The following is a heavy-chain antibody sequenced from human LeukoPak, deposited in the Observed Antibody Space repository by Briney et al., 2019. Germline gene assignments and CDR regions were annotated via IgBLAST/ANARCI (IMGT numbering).Heavy chain of an antibody. Sequence: GGSLRLSCAASGFTFSDYAMSWVRQSPGKGLEWVSGIRSSGGSTYYADSVKGRFSISRDNSKSTLYLQMSDLRAEDTAVYYCAKITVATTPNYWGQGTLVTVSS. CDR1: GFTFSDYA. CDR2: IRSSGGST. V-gene: IGHV3-23*01. J-gene: IGHJ4*02. CDR3: AKITVATTPNY. D-gene: IGHD3-10*01.